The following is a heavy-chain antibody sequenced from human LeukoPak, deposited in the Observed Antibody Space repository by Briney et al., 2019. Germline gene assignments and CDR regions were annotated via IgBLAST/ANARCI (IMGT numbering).Heavy chain of an antibody. D-gene: IGHD3-22*01. V-gene: IGHV3-11*06. CDR1: GFTFSDYY. Sequence: PGGSLRLSCAASGFTFSDYYMSWIRQAPGKGLEWVSSISSSSSYIYYADSVKGRFTISRDNAKNSLYLQMNSLRAEDTAVYYCARDYYDSSGYYHYCFGYWGQGTLVTVSS. CDR2: ISSSSSYI. CDR3: ARDYYDSSGYYHYCFGY. J-gene: IGHJ4*02.